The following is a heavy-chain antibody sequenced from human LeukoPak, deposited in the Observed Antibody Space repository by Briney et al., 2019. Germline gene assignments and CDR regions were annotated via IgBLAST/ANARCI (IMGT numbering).Heavy chain of an antibody. J-gene: IGHJ4*02. D-gene: IGHD4-17*01. CDR1: GYTFTRYY. Sequence: ASVKVSCTASGYTFTRYYLHWVRQALGQGLEWMGRINPNTGYTDYSYNFQGRVALTRDTSINTAYMEVTRLTSDDAAVYFCAVSRDYGDYYFDSWGLGTLVTVSS. V-gene: IGHV1-2*06. CDR3: AVSRDYGDYYFDS. CDR2: INPNTGYT.